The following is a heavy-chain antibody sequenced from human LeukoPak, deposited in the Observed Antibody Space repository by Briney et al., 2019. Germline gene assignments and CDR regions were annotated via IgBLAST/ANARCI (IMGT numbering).Heavy chain of an antibody. CDR1: GGSFSGYY. J-gene: IGHJ4*02. CDR2: INHSGST. V-gene: IGHV4-34*01. CDR3: ASGIAAAGSDY. D-gene: IGHD6-13*01. Sequence: SETLSLTCAVYGGSFSGYYWSWIRQPPGKGLEWIGEINHSGSTNYNPSLKSRVTISVDTPKNQFSLKLSSVAAADTAVYYCASGIAAAGSDYWGQGTLVTVSS.